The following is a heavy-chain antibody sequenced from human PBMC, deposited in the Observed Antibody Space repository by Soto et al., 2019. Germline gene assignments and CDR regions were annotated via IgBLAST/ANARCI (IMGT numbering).Heavy chain of an antibody. CDR3: ASSSGLYSYEDYYYGMDV. CDR1: GYTFTCYY. D-gene: IGHD5-18*01. CDR2: INPNSGGT. Sequence: ASVKVSCKASGYTFTCYYMHWVRQAPGQGLEWMGWINPNSGGTNYAQKFQGWVSMTRDTSISTAYMELRRLRSDGTAVYYCASSSGLYSYEDYYYGMDVWGQGTTVTVSS. V-gene: IGHV1-2*04. J-gene: IGHJ6*02.